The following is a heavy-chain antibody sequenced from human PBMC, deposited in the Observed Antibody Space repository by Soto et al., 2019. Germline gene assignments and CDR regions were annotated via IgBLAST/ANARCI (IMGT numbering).Heavy chain of an antibody. J-gene: IGHJ4*02. Sequence: EVQLVESGGGLVQPGGSLRLSCAASGFTFSNYEMNWVRQAPGKGLEWVSYISYTGSTIYYADSVRGRFTISRDNSKSSLYLQMNSLRAEDTAVYYCARGLRNYYDRSGLHYWGQGTLVTVSS. CDR3: ARGLRNYYDRSGLHY. CDR1: GFTFSNYE. V-gene: IGHV3-48*03. CDR2: ISYTGSTI. D-gene: IGHD3-22*01.